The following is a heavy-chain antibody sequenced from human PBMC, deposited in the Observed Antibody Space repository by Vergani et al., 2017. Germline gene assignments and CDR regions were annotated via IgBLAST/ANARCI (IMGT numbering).Heavy chain of an antibody. CDR3: ARTPGGGGYIFDY. J-gene: IGHJ4*02. CDR2: IYYSGST. CDR1: GGSISSYY. Sequence: QVQLQESGPGLVKPSETLSLTCTVSGGSISSYYWRWIRQPPGKGLEWIGYIYYSGSTNYNPSLKSRVTISVDTSKNQFSLKLSSVTAADTAVYYCARTPGGGGYIFDYWGQGTLVTVSS. V-gene: IGHV4-59*01. D-gene: IGHD5-24*01.